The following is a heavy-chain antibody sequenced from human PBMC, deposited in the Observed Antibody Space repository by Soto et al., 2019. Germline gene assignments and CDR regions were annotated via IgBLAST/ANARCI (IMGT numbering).Heavy chain of an antibody. D-gene: IGHD3-10*01. V-gene: IGHV3-23*01. J-gene: IGHJ5*02. Sequence: EVQLLESGGGLVQPGGSLRLSCAASGFTFSSYAMSWVRQAPGKGLEWVSAISGDGGSTYYADSVKGRFTISRDNSKNTLYLQMNSLRAEDTAVYYCAKDPEGFGWFDPWGQGTLATVSS. CDR2: ISGDGGST. CDR3: AKDPEGFGWFDP. CDR1: GFTFSSYA.